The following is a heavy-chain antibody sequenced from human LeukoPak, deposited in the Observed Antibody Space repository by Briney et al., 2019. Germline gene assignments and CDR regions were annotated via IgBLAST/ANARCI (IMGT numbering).Heavy chain of an antibody. D-gene: IGHD2-2*01. V-gene: IGHV3-33*08. J-gene: IGHJ6*04. CDR2: IWYDGSNK. CDR3: ARVHCSSTSCHGYYGMDV. CDR1: GFTFSSYT. Sequence: GGSLRLSCAVSGFTFSSYTMHWVRQAPGKGLEWVAVIWYDGSNKYYADSVKGRFTISRDNSKNTLYLQMNSLRAEDTAVYYCARVHCSSTSCHGYYGMDVWGKGTTATVSS.